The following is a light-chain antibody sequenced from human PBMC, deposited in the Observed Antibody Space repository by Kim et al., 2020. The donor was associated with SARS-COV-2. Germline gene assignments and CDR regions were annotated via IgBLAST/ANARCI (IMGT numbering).Light chain of an antibody. J-gene: IGLJ3*02. V-gene: IGLV4-69*01. Sequence: QPVLTQSPSASASLGASVKLTCTLSSGHSTYAIAWHQQQPGKGPRYLMKLNSDGSHIKGDGIPNRFSGSSSGAERYLTISSLRSEDEADYYCQTWGTGIRVFGGGTKVTVL. CDR2: LNSDGSH. CDR1: SGHSTYA. CDR3: QTWGTGIRV.